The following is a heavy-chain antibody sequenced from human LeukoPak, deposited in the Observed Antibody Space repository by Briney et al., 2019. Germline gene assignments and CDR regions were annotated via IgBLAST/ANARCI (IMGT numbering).Heavy chain of an antibody. CDR3: ARDYGSGQEDY. J-gene: IGHJ4*02. D-gene: IGHD3-10*01. CDR1: GFTFSDYY. Sequence: GGSLRLSCAASGFTFSDYYMSWIRQAPGKGLEWVSYISSSGSTIYYADSVKGRFTISRDKAKNSLYLQMNSLRAEDTPVYYCARDYGSGQEDYWGQGTLVTVSS. CDR2: ISSSGSTI. V-gene: IGHV3-11*04.